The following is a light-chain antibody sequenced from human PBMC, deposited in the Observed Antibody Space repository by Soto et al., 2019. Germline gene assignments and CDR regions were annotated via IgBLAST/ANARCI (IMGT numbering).Light chain of an antibody. CDR1: QDIDVS. J-gene: IGKJ1*01. CDR2: AAS. V-gene: IGKV1-5*01. CDR3: QHYGTFSWT. Sequence: ASQDIDVSLAWFQQRPGEAPKLLIFAASGLESGVPSTFSGSGSGTEFTLTISSVQPEDFATYFCQHYGTFSWTFGQGTKVDIK.